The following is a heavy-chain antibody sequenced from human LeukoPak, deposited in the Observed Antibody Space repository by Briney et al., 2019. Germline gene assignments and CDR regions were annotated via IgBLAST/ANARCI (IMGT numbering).Heavy chain of an antibody. Sequence: PGGSLRLSCAASGFTFSSYSMNWVRQAPGKGLEWVSSISSSSSYIYYADSVKGRFTISRDNAKNSLYLQMNSLRAEDTAVYYCARPEDSSGWPDAFDIWGQGTMVTVSS. CDR3: ARPEDSSGWPDAFDI. V-gene: IGHV3-21*01. CDR1: GFTFSSYS. D-gene: IGHD6-19*01. J-gene: IGHJ3*02. CDR2: ISSSSSYI.